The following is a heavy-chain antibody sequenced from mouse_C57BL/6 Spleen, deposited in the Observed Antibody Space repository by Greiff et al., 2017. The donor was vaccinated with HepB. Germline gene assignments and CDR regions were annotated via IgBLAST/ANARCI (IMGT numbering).Heavy chain of an antibody. V-gene: IGHV3-6*01. J-gene: IGHJ3*01. CDR1: GYSITSGYY. D-gene: IGHD2-5*01. CDR2: ISYDGSN. Sequence: EVQLQESGPGLVKPSQSLSLTCSVSGYSITSGYYWNWIRQFPGNKLEWMGYISYDGSNNYNPSLKNRISITRDTSKNQFFLKLNSVTTEDTATYYCATYYSNSAWFAYWGQGTLVTVSA. CDR3: ATYYSNSAWFAY.